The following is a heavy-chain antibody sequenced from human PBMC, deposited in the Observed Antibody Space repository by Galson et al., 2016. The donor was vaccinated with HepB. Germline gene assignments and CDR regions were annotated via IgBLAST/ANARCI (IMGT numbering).Heavy chain of an antibody. CDR2: ISGSGGSP. V-gene: IGHV3-23*01. CDR1: GFTFSNYA. CDR3: AKDTRSGFYSSCFDP. Sequence: SLRLSCAASGFTFSNYAMRWVRQAPGKGLEWVSAISGSGGSPYYADSVKGRFTISRDNSKNTLYLQMNSLRVEDTALYYCAKDTRSGFYSSCFDPWGQGTLVTVSS. J-gene: IGHJ5*02. D-gene: IGHD3-3*01.